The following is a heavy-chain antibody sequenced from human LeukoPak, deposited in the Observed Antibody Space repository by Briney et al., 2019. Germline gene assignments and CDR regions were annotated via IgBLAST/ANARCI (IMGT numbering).Heavy chain of an antibody. CDR1: GYTFTSYD. CDR3: ASVRGYSYGPAGL. J-gene: IGHJ4*02. Sequence: ASVKVSCKASGYTFTSYDINWVRRATGQGLEWMGWMNPNSGNTGYAQKFQGRVTMTRNTSISTAYMELSSLRSEDTAVYYCASVRGYSYGPAGLWGQGTLVTVSS. D-gene: IGHD5-18*01. CDR2: MNPNSGNT. V-gene: IGHV1-8*01.